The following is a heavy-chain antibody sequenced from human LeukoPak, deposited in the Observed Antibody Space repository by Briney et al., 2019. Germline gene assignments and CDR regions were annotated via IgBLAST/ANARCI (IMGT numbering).Heavy chain of an antibody. CDR3: APLAATTDY. CDR1: GFTLSSYA. V-gene: IGHV3-23*01. Sequence: AESLTLSCAASGFTLSSYAMSWVRQAPGKGLEWVSSISASGGGTYYADSVKGRFTIARDTSKKTLYLQMNSLRAEDTAVYYCAPLAATTDYWGQGTLVTVSS. CDR2: ISASGGGT. J-gene: IGHJ4*02. D-gene: IGHD5-12*01.